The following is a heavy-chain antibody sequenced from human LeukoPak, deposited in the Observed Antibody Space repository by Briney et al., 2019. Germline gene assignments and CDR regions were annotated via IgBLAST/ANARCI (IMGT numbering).Heavy chain of an antibody. CDR3: AGTVVVVAAPSQSFDI. CDR1: GGSISSYY. D-gene: IGHD2-15*01. Sequence: PSETLSLTCTVSGGSISSYYWSWIRQPPGKGLEWIGYIYYSGSTNYNPSLKSRVTISVDTSKNQFSLKLSSVTAADTAVYYCAGTVVVVAAPSQSFDIWGQGTMVTVSS. J-gene: IGHJ3*02. V-gene: IGHV4-59*01. CDR2: IYYSGST.